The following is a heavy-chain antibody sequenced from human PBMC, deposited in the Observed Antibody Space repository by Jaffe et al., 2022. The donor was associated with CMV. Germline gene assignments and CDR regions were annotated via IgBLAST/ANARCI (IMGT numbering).Heavy chain of an antibody. J-gene: IGHJ2*01. CDR3: ARGLTYYYDSSGFLPKAWYFDL. Sequence: QVQLQESGPGLVKPSGTLSLTCAVSGGSISSSNWWSWVRQPPGKGLEWIGEIYHSGSTNYNPSLKSRVTISVDKSKNQFSLKLSSVTAADTAVYYCARGLTYYYDSSGFLPKAWYFDLWGRGTLVTVSS. CDR2: IYHSGST. V-gene: IGHV4-4*02. CDR1: GGSISSSNW. D-gene: IGHD3-22*01.